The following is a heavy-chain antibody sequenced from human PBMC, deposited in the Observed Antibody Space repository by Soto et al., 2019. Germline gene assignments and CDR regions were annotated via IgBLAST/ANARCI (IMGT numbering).Heavy chain of an antibody. J-gene: IGHJ4*02. CDR1: GFTFSSYA. CDR2: ISGSGGST. CDR3: AKDIAYSSGWYGLGSLFDY. V-gene: IGHV3-23*01. Sequence: GGSLRLSCAASGFTFSSYAMSWVRQAPGKGLEWVSAISGSGGSTYYADSVKGRFTISRDNSKNTLYLQMNSLRAEDTAVYYCAKDIAYSSGWYGLGSLFDYWGQGTLVTVSS. D-gene: IGHD6-19*01.